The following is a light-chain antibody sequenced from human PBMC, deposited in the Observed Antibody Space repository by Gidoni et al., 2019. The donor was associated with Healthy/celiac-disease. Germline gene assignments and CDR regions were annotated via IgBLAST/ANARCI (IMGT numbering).Light chain of an antibody. CDR1: SLRSYY. V-gene: IGLV3-19*01. J-gene: IGLJ1*01. CDR2: GKN. CDR3: NSRDSSGNRV. Sequence: SSELTQDPAVSVALGQTVRITCQGDSLRSYYASWYPQKPGKAPVLVIYGKNNRPSGIPDRFSGSSSGNTASLTITGAQAEDDADYYCNSRDSSGNRVFGTGTKVTVL.